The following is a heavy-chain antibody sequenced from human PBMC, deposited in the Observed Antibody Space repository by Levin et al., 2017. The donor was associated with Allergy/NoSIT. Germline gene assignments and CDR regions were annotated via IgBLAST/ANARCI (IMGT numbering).Heavy chain of an antibody. CDR1: GFTFSSYA. Sequence: GESLKISCSASGFTFSSYAMHWVRQAPGKGLEYVSAITSDGGITLYADSVKGRFTISRDNSKNMVYLQMSSLRTEDTAVYYCVKDQRYSWGQGTLVTVSS. V-gene: IGHV3-64D*06. CDR3: VKDQRYS. D-gene: IGHD2-15*01. CDR2: ITSDGGIT. J-gene: IGHJ5*02.